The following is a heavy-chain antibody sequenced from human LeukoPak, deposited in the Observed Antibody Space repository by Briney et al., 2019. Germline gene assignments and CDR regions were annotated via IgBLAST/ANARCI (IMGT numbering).Heavy chain of an antibody. V-gene: IGHV4-30-4*08. J-gene: IGHJ1*01. CDR2: VYYSGST. CDR3: ARNAYCSSTSCAEYFQH. D-gene: IGHD2-2*01. CDR1: GGSISNYY. Sequence: SETLSLTCTVSGGSISNYYWSWIRQPPGKGLEWIGYVYYSGSTYYNPSLKSRVTISVDTSKNQFSLKLSSVTAADTAVYYCARNAYCSSTSCAEYFQHWGQGTLVTVSS.